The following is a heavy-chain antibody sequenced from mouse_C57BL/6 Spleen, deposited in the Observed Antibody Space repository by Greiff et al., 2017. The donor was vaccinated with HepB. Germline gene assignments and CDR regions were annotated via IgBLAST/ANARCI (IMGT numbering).Heavy chain of an antibody. CDR2: IYPGDGDT. V-gene: IGHV1-82*01. CDR3: GGSNYVGAMDY. Sequence: VQLVESGPELVKPGASVKISCKASGYAFSSSWMNWVKQRPGKGLEWIGRIYPGDGDTNYNGKFKGKATLTADKSSSTAYMQLSSLTSEDSAVYFCGGSNYVGAMDYWGQGTSVTVSS. CDR1: GYAFSSSW. D-gene: IGHD2-5*01. J-gene: IGHJ4*01.